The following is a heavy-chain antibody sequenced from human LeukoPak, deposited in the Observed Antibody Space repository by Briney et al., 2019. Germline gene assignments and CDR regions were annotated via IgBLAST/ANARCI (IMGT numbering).Heavy chain of an antibody. CDR2: INTDGTNT. D-gene: IGHD3-16*01. J-gene: IGHJ5*02. V-gene: IGHV3-74*01. CDR1: GYTFTNYW. CDR3: ARDRGIDWFDP. Sequence: GGSLRLSCAASGYTFTNYWMHWVRQAPGEGLVWVSRINTDGTNTIYADSVRGRFTVSRDNAKNTLYLQMDSLRAEDTAVYYCARDRGIDWFDPWGQGTLVAVSS.